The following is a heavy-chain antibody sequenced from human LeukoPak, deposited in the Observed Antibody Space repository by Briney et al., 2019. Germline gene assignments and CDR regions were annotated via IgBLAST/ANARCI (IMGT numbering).Heavy chain of an antibody. CDR1: GYTFTSYG. V-gene: IGHV1-18*01. J-gene: IGHJ4*02. Sequence: ASVKVSCKASGYTFTSYGISWVRQAPGQGLEWMGWISAYNGNTNYAQKLQGRVTMTTDTSTCTAYMELRSLRSDDTAVYYCAREEVSYYYGSGKYWGQGTLVTVSS. CDR2: ISAYNGNT. CDR3: AREEVSYYYGSGKY. D-gene: IGHD3-10*01.